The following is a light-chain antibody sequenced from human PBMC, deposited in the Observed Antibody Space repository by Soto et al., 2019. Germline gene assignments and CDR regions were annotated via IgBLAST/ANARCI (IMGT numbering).Light chain of an antibody. CDR3: AAWDNSLNGHV. J-gene: IGLJ1*01. V-gene: IGLV1-44*01. CDR1: SSNIGKNT. Sequence: QSVLAQPPSVSGTPGQRVTISCSGSSSNIGKNTVSWYQQLPGAAPKPLISTDNQRPSGVPDRFSGSKSGPSASLAISGLQSEDEADYYCAAWDNSLNGHVFGTGTKLTVL. CDR2: TDN.